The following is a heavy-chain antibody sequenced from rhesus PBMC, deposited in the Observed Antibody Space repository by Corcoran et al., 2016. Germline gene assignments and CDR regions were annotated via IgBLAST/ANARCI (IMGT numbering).Heavy chain of an antibody. D-gene: IGHD5-24*01. CDR1: VFSFSDYY. CDR3: AREGDGYRQGFFDY. V-gene: IGHV3S18*01. Sequence: EVQLVESGGGLAKPGGSLRLSCAASVFSFSDYYMYWVRQAPGKGLEWLSSISYMSGSTYYPDSVKGRFTISRENAKNTLYRQMDSLRAEDTAVYYCAREGDGYRQGFFDYWGQGVLVTVSS. J-gene: IGHJ4*01. CDR2: ISYMSGST.